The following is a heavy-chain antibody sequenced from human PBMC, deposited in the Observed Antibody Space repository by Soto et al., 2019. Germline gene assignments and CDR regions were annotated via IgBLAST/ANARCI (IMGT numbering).Heavy chain of an antibody. J-gene: IGHJ6*02. D-gene: IGHD6-19*01. CDR3: GIGGIAVAGSYYYYYGMDV. CDR2: IIPICGTA. CDR1: VGTISSYA. Sequence: SVQVSCKACVGTISSYAIIWVRQAPAEGLEWMGGIIPICGTANYAQKFQGRVTITADKDTSTAYMELSSLRSEDTAVYYCGIGGIAVAGSYYYYYGMDVWGQGTTVTVSS. V-gene: IGHV1-69*06.